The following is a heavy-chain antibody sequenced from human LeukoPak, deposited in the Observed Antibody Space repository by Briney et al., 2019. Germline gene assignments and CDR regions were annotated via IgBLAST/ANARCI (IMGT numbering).Heavy chain of an antibody. CDR2: ISYDGSNK. J-gene: IGHJ4*02. V-gene: IGHV3-30*18. Sequence: PGRSLRLSCAASGFTFSNYGMHWVRQAPGKGLEWVALISYDGSNKYYADSVKGRFTISRDNSKNTLYLQMNSLRAEDTAVYYCAKDSWSGYYSPLDYWGQGTQVTVSS. CDR3: AKDSWSGYYSPLDY. D-gene: IGHD3-3*01. CDR1: GFTFSNYG.